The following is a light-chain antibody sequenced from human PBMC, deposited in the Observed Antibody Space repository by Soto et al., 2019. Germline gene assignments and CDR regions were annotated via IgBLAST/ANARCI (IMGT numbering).Light chain of an antibody. Sequence: QPVLTQSSSASASLGPSVKLTCTLSSGHSSYIIAWHQQQPGKAPRYLMKLDGSGSYNKGSGVPDRFSGTSAGADRYLTIANLPFEDDDDYYCETWASNTQNWVFGGGTKLTVL. V-gene: IGLV4-60*02. J-gene: IGLJ3*02. CDR1: SGHSSYI. CDR2: LDGSGSY. CDR3: ETWASNTQNWV.